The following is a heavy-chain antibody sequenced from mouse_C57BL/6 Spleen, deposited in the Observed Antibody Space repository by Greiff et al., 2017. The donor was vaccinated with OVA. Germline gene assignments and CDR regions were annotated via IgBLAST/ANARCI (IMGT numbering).Heavy chain of an antibody. CDR3: ARETAQATGGYFDY. Sequence: EVQVVESGGGLVKPGGSLKLSCAASGFTFSSYAMSWVRQTPEKRLEWVATISDGGSYTYYPDNVKGRFTISRDNAKNNLYLQMSHLKSEDTAMYYCARETAQATGGYFDYWGQGTTLTVSS. D-gene: IGHD3-2*02. CDR2: ISDGGSYT. CDR1: GFTFSSYA. J-gene: IGHJ2*01. V-gene: IGHV5-4*01.